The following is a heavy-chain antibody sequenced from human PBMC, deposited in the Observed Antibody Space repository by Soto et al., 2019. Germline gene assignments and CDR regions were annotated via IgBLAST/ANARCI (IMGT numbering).Heavy chain of an antibody. CDR1: GYNFTNFG. CDR3: AKLATYSTISPFDV. CDR2: ISPYSGNT. J-gene: IGHJ3*01. Sequence: GASVKVSCKASGYNFTNFGINWLRKAPGQGLEWVGWISPYSGNTNYALKFRGRVTMTTDATTAYMELRNLRSDDAAVYYCAKLATYSTISPFDVWGQGTMVTV. D-gene: IGHD1-26*01. V-gene: IGHV1-18*01.